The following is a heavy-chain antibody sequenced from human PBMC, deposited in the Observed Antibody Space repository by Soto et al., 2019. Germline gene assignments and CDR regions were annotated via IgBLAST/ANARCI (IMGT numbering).Heavy chain of an antibody. CDR3: ARDTTDSSGYYPTWFDP. CDR1: GLTFSSYS. CDR2: ISSSSSTI. V-gene: IGHV3-48*02. Sequence: GGSLRLSCAASGLTFSSYSMNWVRQAPGKGLEWVSYISSSSSTIYYADSVKGRFTISRDNAKNSLYLQMNSLRDEDTAVYYCARDTTDSSGYYPTWFDPWGQGTPVTVSS. D-gene: IGHD3-22*01. J-gene: IGHJ5*02.